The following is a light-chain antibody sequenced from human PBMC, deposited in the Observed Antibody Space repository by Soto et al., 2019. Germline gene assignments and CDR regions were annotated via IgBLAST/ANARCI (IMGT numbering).Light chain of an antibody. Sequence: DIVMTQSPDSLAVSLGERATINCKSSQSILHSSNNKNYLAWYQQKPGQPPKLLIYWASTRESGVPDRFSGSGSGTDFTLAISSLQAEDVAVYYCQQCYSSPYIFAQGTKLEIK. CDR3: QQCYSSPYI. J-gene: IGKJ2*01. CDR1: QSILHSSNNKNY. CDR2: WAS. V-gene: IGKV4-1*01.